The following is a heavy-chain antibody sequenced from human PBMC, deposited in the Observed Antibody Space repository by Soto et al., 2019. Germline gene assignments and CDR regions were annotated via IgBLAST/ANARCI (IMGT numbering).Heavy chain of an antibody. CDR1: GGSITRTNW. CDR2: INHRGSS. D-gene: IGHD3-22*01. V-gene: IGHV4-4*02. J-gene: IGHJ4*02. CDR3: ARVWSYYESSGPRRYFDY. Sequence: PSETLSLTCAVSGGSITRTNWCSWVRQPPGKGLEWIGEINHRGSSNYNPSLKSRVTISVDKSKNQFSLNLSSVTAADTAVYFCARVWSYYESSGPRRYFDYWGPGTLVTVSS.